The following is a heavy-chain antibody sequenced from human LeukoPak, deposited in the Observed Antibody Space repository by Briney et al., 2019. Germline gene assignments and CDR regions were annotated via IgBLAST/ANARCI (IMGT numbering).Heavy chain of an antibody. D-gene: IGHD2-2*03. J-gene: IGHJ6*03. Sequence: SETLSLTCTVSGGSISSYYWSWIRQPAGKGLEWIGRIYTSGSTNYNPSFKSRVTMSVDTSKNQFSLKLSSVTAADTAVYYCARVAIVVVPAAISPDFYYYYYMDVWAKGPRSPSP. V-gene: IGHV4-4*07. CDR1: GGSISSYY. CDR3: ARVAIVVVPAAISPDFYYYYYMDV. CDR2: IYTSGST.